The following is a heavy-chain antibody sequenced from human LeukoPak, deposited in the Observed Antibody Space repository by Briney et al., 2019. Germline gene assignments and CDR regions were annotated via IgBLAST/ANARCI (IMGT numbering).Heavy chain of an antibody. J-gene: IGHJ4*02. CDR3: ARVSWFGELTPYFDY. V-gene: IGHV4-30-2*01. Sequence: ESSETLSLTCAVSGCSISSGDYSWRWIRQPPGKGLEWIGYIYHSGNTYYNPSLKSRVTISVDRSKNQFSLKLSSVTAADTAVYYCARVSWFGELTPYFDYWGQGTLVTVSS. CDR2: IYHSGNT. D-gene: IGHD3-10*01. CDR1: GCSISSGDYS.